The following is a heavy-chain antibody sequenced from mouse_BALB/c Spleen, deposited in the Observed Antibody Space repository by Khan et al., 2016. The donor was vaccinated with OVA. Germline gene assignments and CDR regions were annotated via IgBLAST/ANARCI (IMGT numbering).Heavy chain of an antibody. V-gene: IGHV5-6-5*01. CDR3: TRLVDY. J-gene: IGHJ4*01. Sequence: EVELVESGGGLVKPGGSLKLSCAASGFTFSSYAVSWVRQTPEKRLEWVASISSGGNTYYPDSVKGRFTISRDDARNILYLQMSSLRYEDTAMYYCTRLVDYWGQGTSVTVSS. CDR1: GFTFSSYA. CDR2: ISSGGNT.